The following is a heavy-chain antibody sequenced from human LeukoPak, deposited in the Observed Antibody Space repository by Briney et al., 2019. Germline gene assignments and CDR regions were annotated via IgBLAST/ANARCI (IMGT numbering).Heavy chain of an antibody. J-gene: IGHJ4*02. V-gene: IGHV3-53*01. CDR3: ARKTDSSGSGDY. Sequence: GGSQRLSCAASGFSVSSNYMSWVRQAPGKGLECVSVIYSGGSTYYSDSVKGRFTISRDNSKNTLYLQMNSLRAEDTAVYYCARKTDSSGSGDYWGQGTLVTVSS. CDR1: GFSVSSNY. D-gene: IGHD3-22*01. CDR2: IYSGGST.